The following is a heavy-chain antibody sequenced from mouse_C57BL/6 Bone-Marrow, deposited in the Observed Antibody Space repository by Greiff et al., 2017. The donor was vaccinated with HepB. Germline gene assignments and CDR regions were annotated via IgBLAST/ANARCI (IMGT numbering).Heavy chain of an antibody. CDR1: GFTFSSFG. J-gene: IGHJ2*01. CDR2: FNSNGGST. D-gene: IGHD1-1*01. Sequence: EVMLVESGGGLVQPGGSLKLSCEPSGFTFSSFGLPWVRQTPDKRLELVATFNSNGGSTIYPDGVKGRCTSTRDNAKNTLYLQMSSLRSEDTAMYYCARDRDYGSTLFDYWGQGTTLTVSS. V-gene: IGHV5-6-3*01. CDR3: ARDRDYGSTLFDY.